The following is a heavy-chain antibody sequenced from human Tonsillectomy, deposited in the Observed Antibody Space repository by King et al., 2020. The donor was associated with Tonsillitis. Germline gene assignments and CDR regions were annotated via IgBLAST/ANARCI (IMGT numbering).Heavy chain of an antibody. Sequence: VQLQESGPGLVKPSQTLSLTCVVSGGSISSGSYSWSWIRQPPGKGLEWIGYIYNSGSTNYNPSLKSRVTISVDTSKNQVSLKLSSVTAADTAVYYCARDPEYYYYAMDVWGQGTTVTVSS. CDR3: ARDPEYYYYAMDV. CDR1: GGSISSGSYS. J-gene: IGHJ6*02. CDR2: IYNSGST. V-gene: IGHV4-30-4*07.